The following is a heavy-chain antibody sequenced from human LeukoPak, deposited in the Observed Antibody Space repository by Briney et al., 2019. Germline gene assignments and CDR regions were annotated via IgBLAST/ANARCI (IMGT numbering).Heavy chain of an antibody. V-gene: IGHV4-34*01. CDR2: INHSGST. Sequence: KPSETLSLTCAVYGGSFSGYYWSWIRQPPGKGLEWIGEINHSGSTNYNPSLNNRVTISVDTSKNQFSLKLSSVTAADTAVYYCARLRGYSGSYSDYWGQGTLVTVSS. CDR3: ARLRGYSGSYSDY. J-gene: IGHJ4*02. CDR1: GGSFSGYY. D-gene: IGHD3-10*01.